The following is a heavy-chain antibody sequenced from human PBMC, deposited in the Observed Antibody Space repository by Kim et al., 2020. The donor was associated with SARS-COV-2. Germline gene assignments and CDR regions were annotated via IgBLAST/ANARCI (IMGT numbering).Heavy chain of an antibody. CDR2: MKDGGST. J-gene: IGHJ6*03. CDR1: GSTVSSNH. Sequence: GGSLRLSCAASGSTVSSNHMTWVRQPPGKGLEWVSVMKDGGSTYYIDSVKGRFIISRDNSKNTVFLQMNSLRVEDTAVYYCARERSWYMDVWGKGTTVTVSS. CDR3: ARERSWYMDV. V-gene: IGHV3-66*01.